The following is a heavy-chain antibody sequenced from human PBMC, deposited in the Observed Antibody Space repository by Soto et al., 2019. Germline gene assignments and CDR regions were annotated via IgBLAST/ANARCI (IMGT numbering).Heavy chain of an antibody. CDR1: GGSISSYY. J-gene: IGHJ4*02. CDR2: IYYSGST. D-gene: IGHD1-26*01. V-gene: IGHV4-59*01. CDR3: ATTVVESTNERDPFDY. Sequence: SETLSLTCTVSGGSISSYYWSWIRQPPGKGLEWIGYIYYSGSTNYNPSLKSRVTISVDTSKNQFSLKLSSVTAADTAVYYCATTVVESTNERDPFDYWGEGTLVTVSS.